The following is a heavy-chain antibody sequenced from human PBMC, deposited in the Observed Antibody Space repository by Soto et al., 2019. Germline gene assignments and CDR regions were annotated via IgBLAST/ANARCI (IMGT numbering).Heavy chain of an antibody. Sequence: QVQLVQSGAEVKRPGSSVKVSCKASGGTFSSYAISWVRQAPGQGLEWMGGIIPIFGTPNYAQKFQGRVTITADESTSTAYMELSGLRSEDTAVYCARHVPAAGYYYGMDVWGQGTTVTVSS. D-gene: IGHD2-2*01. J-gene: IGHJ6*02. CDR1: GGTFSSYA. CDR3: RHVPAAGYYYGMDV. V-gene: IGHV1-69*12. CDR2: IIPIFGTP.